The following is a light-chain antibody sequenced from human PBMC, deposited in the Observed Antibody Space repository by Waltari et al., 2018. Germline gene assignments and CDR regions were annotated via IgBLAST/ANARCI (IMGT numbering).Light chain of an antibody. CDR3: CSHAGSFIWV. V-gene: IGLV2-23*02. CDR2: DVT. CDR1: STDVGTYDY. J-gene: IGLJ3*02. Sequence: QSALTQPASVSGSPGQSITISCTGTSTDVGTYDYVSWYQQHPGKAPKLIIYDVTKRPSGVSLRFPGSKSDNTASLTISALQSEDEATYYCCSHAGSFIWVFGGGTKVTVL.